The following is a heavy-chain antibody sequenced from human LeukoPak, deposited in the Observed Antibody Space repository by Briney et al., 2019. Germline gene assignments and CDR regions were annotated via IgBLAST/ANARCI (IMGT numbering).Heavy chain of an antibody. D-gene: IGHD3-10*01. J-gene: IGHJ6*03. Sequence: PGGSLRLSCAASGFTFSSYWMSWVRQAPGKGLEWVANIKQDGSENYYVDSVKGRFTISRDNAKNSLYLQMNSLRAEDTAVYYCAKGGHVLLWFGELSDYYYMDVWGKGTTVTISS. V-gene: IGHV3-7*01. CDR3: AKGGHVLLWFGELSDYYYMDV. CDR2: IKQDGSEN. CDR1: GFTFSSYW.